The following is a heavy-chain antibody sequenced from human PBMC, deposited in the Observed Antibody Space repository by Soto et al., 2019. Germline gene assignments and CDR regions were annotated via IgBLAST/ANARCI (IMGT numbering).Heavy chain of an antibody. Sequence: QVQLVESGGGVVQPGRSLRLSCAASGFTFSSYGMRWVRQAPGKGLEWVAVIWYDGSNKYYADSVKGRFTISRDNSKNTLYLQMNSLRAEDTAVYYCARGAGIAVAGTDYWGQGTLVTVSS. D-gene: IGHD6-19*01. CDR2: IWYDGSNK. CDR3: ARGAGIAVAGTDY. J-gene: IGHJ4*02. CDR1: GFTFSSYG. V-gene: IGHV3-33*01.